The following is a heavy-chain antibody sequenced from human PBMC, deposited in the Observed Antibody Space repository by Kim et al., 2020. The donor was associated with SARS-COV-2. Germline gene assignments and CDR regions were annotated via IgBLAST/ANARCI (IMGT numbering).Heavy chain of an antibody. Sequence: SETLSLTCTVSGGSISSSSYYWGWIRQPPGKGLEWIGSIYYSGSTYYNPSLKSRVTISVNTSKNQFSLKLSSVTAADTAVYYCARLSALAPYCGGDCYPFVDAFDIWGQGTMVTVSS. D-gene: IGHD2-21*02. V-gene: IGHV4-39*01. CDR1: GGSISSSSYY. CDR2: IYYSGST. J-gene: IGHJ3*02. CDR3: ARLSALAPYCGGDCYPFVDAFDI.